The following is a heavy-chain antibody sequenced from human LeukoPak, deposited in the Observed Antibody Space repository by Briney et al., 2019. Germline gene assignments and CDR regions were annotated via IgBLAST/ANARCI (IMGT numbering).Heavy chain of an antibody. J-gene: IGHJ4*02. CDR1: GFTFSSYS. Sequence: GGSLRLSCAASGFTFSSYSMNWVRQAPGKGLEWVSYISSSSSTIYYADSVKGRFTISRDNAKNSLYLQMNSLRADDTAVYYCARVAEAAAFDYWGQGTLVTVSS. CDR2: ISSSSSTI. CDR3: ARVAEAAAFDY. V-gene: IGHV3-48*01. D-gene: IGHD6-13*01.